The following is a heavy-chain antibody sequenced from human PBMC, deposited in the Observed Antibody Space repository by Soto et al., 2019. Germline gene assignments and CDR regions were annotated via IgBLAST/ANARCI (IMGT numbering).Heavy chain of an antibody. J-gene: IGHJ4*02. CDR1: GYTFTGYY. CDR2: INPNSGGT. V-gene: IGHV1-2*04. CDR3: AREAARRAFDY. Sequence: GASVKVSCKASGYTFTGYYMHWVRQAPGQGLEWMGWINPNSGGTNYAQKFQGWVTMTRNTSISTAYMELSSLRSEDTAVYYCAREAARRAFDYWGQGTLVTVSS. D-gene: IGHD6-6*01.